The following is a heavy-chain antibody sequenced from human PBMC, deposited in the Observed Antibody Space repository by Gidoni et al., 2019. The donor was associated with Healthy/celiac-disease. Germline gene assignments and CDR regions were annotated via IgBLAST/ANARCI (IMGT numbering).Heavy chain of an antibody. Sequence: QVQLVESGGGVVQPGRSLRLSCAASGFTFSSYGMHWVRQAPGKGLEWVAVISYDGSNKYYADSVKGRFTISRDNSKNTLYLQMNSLRAEDTAVYYCAKDRYMTTVSLGAADYWGQGTLVTVSS. J-gene: IGHJ4*02. D-gene: IGHD4-4*01. CDR1: GFTFSSYG. CDR2: ISYDGSNK. CDR3: AKDRYMTTVSLGAADY. V-gene: IGHV3-30*18.